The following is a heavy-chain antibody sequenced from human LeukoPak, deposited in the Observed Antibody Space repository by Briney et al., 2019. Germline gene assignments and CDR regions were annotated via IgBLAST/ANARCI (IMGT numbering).Heavy chain of an antibody. V-gene: IGHV4-59*03. CDR2: ISYSEST. Sequence: PSETLSLTCTVSRDSISDYYWSWIRQPPGKGLEWIGYISYSESTNYNPSLKTRVTISIDTSKNQFSLKLSSVTAADTAVYYCAEGYNPYYFDYWGQGALVTVSS. J-gene: IGHJ4*02. CDR1: RDSISDYY. CDR3: AEGYNPYYFDY. D-gene: IGHD1-14*01.